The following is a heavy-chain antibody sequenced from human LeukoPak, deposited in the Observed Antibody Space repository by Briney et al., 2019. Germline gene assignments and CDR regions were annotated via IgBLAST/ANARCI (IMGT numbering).Heavy chain of an antibody. CDR2: ISSSGGTI. CDR1: GFTFSSYE. J-gene: IGHJ4*02. CDR3: LRGDRRDY. Sequence: PGGSLRLSCAVSGFTFSSYEMNWVRQTPGKGLEWLSYISSSGGTIYYADSVKGRFTISRDNAKSSLYLQMNSLRVEDTAVYYCLRGDRRDYWGQGTLVTVSS. V-gene: IGHV3-48*03.